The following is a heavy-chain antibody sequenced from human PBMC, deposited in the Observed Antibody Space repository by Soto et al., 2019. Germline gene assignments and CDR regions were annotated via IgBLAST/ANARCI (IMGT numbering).Heavy chain of an antibody. CDR3: AGVVLTSSYQIIWFGH. V-gene: IGHV1-18*01. J-gene: IGHJ5*02. Sequence: ASVKVSCKASGYTFTSYGISWVRQAPGQGLEWMGWISAYNGHTNYAQKLQGRVTMTTDTSTSTAYMELRSLRSDDTAVYYCAGVVLTSSYQIIWFGHWGQVTPVNVSS. D-gene: IGHD3-9*01. CDR1: GYTFTSYG. CDR2: ISAYNGHT.